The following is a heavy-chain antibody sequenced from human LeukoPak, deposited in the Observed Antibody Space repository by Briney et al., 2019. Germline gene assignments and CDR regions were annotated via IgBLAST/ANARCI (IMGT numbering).Heavy chain of an antibody. J-gene: IGHJ6*02. Sequence: KSSETLSLTCTVSGGSISSGGYYWSWIRQHPGKGLEWIGYIYYSGSTYYNPSLKSRVTISVDTSKNQFSLKLSSVTAADTAVYYCARAPVVVAAFYYYYGMDVWGQGTTVTVSS. D-gene: IGHD2-15*01. CDR2: IYYSGST. CDR1: GGSISSGGYY. CDR3: ARAPVVVAAFYYYYGMDV. V-gene: IGHV4-31*03.